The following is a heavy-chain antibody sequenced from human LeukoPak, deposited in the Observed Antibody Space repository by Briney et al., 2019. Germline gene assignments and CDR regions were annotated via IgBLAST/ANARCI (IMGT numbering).Heavy chain of an antibody. CDR3: ARDGTAPGLYFDL. CDR2: IRQDGGGK. D-gene: IGHD6-13*01. CDR1: GFTFTDYW. Sequence: GGSLRLSCAVSGFTFTDYWMNWVRQAPGKGLEWVASIRQDGGGKSYVDSVKGGFTISRDNTKNSLYLQMSSLWAEDTAVYYCARDGTAPGLYFDLWGRGTLVTVSS. V-gene: IGHV3-7*01. J-gene: IGHJ4*01.